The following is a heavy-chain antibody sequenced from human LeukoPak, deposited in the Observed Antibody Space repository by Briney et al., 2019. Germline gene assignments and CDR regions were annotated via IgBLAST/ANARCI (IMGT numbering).Heavy chain of an antibody. V-gene: IGHV1-24*01. CDR1: GYTLTELS. CDR3: ATQSMVGSGMDV. CDR2: IDPEDGET. J-gene: IGHJ6*02. Sequence: ASVKVSCKVSGYTLTELSMHWVRQAPGKGLEWMGGIDPEDGETIYAQKFQDRFTMTEDTSRDTAYMELSSLRSEDTAVYYCATQSMVGSGMDVWGQGITVTVSS. D-gene: IGHD3-10*02.